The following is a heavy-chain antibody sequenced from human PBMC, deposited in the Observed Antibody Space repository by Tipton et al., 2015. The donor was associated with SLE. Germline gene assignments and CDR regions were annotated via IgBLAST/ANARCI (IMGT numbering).Heavy chain of an antibody. CDR2: IYSGGNT. Sequence: SLRLSCAVSGFTFSSYGMHWVRQAPGKGLEWVSVIYSGGNTYHADSVRRRFTISRDNSKNTLYLQMNTLRAEDTAVYYCARQTNYMDVWGKGTTVTVSS. CDR3: ARQTNYMDV. CDR1: GFTFSSYG. J-gene: IGHJ6*03. V-gene: IGHV3-66*04.